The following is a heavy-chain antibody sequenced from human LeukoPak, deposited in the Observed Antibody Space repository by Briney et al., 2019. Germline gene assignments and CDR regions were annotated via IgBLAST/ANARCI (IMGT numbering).Heavy chain of an antibody. V-gene: IGHV4-39*07. J-gene: IGHJ6*02. CDR1: GDSISSSSFY. CDR3: ARAGVVRGVIGYYGMDV. Sequence: SETLSLTCTVSGDSISSSSFYWGWIRQPPGKGLEWIGTIYYSGSTYYNPSLKSRVTISVDTSKNQFSLKLSSVTAADTAVYYCARAGVVRGVIGYYGMDVWGQGTTVTVSS. CDR2: IYYSGST. D-gene: IGHD3-10*01.